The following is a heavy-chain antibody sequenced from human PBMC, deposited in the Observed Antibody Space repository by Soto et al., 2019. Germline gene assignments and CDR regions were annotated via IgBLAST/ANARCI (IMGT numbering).Heavy chain of an antibody. CDR1: GGSISGGTYY. Sequence: QVQLQESGPGLVKPSQTLSLTCTVSGGSISGGTYYWSWIRQPPGQGLEWIGYIYFSGSTYYNPSLKRRVIISVDTSKNQFSLRLSSVPAADTAVYYCARGDWPTQMDVWGQGTTVTVSS. D-gene: IGHD2-21*01. CDR3: ARGDWPTQMDV. J-gene: IGHJ6*02. V-gene: IGHV4-31*03. CDR2: IYFSGST.